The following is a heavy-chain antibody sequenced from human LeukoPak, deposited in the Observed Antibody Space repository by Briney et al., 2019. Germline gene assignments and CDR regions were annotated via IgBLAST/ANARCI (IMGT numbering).Heavy chain of an antibody. D-gene: IGHD6-19*01. CDR1: GGTFSSYA. Sequence: GASVKVSCKASGGTFSSYAISWVRQAPGHGLEWMGGIIPIFGTANYAQKFQGRVTITADESTSTAYMELSSLRSEDTAVYYCAREWYSSGWYGGHDALDIWGQGTMVTVSS. V-gene: IGHV1-69*01. CDR2: IIPIFGTA. J-gene: IGHJ3*02. CDR3: AREWYSSGWYGGHDALDI.